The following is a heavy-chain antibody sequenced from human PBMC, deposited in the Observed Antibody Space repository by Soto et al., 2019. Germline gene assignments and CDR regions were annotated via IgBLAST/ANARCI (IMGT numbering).Heavy chain of an antibody. CDR3: TESGWTGAGLDF. CDR1: GYTFTSWD. V-gene: IGHV1-8*01. D-gene: IGHD6-25*01. CDR2: MNPRSGNT. J-gene: IGHJ4*01. Sequence: VKVSCKASGYTFTSWDVYWVRQAGGQGREWMGYMNPRSGNTGYEQKFQGRVTMTRDTSISTAYMELSSLTSDDTAVYYCTESGWTGAGLDFWGQGTLVTVSS.